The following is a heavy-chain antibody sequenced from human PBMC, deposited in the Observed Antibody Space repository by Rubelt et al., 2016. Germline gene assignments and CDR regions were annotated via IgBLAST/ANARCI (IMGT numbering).Heavy chain of an antibody. CDR2: IYYSGST. CDR1: ISSYY. CDR3: ARGVSELRLIYWYFDL. D-gene: IGHD1-26*01. V-gene: IGHV4-59*01. J-gene: IGHJ2*01. Sequence: QVQLQQWGAGLLKPSETLSLTISSYYWSWIRQPPGKGLEWIGYIYYSGSTNYNPSLKSRVTISVDTSKNQFSLKLSSVTAADTAVYYCARGVSELRLIYWYFDLWGRGTLVTVSS.